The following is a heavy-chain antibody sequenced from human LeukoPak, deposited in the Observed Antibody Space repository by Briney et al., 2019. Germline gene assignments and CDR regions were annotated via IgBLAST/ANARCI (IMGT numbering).Heavy chain of an antibody. Sequence: GASVKVSCKASGYTFTGYYMHWVRQAPGQGLEWMGIINPSGGSTSYAQKFQGRVTMTRDTSTSTVYMELSSLRSEDTAVYYCAREAAAGHFDYWGQGTLVTVSS. CDR3: AREAAAGHFDY. CDR2: INPSGGST. J-gene: IGHJ4*02. CDR1: GYTFTGYY. V-gene: IGHV1-46*01. D-gene: IGHD6-13*01.